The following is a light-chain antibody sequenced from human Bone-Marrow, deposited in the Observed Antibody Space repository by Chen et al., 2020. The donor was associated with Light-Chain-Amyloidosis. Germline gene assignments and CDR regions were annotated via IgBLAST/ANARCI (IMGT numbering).Light chain of an antibody. CDR3: QHADSFPPYA. CDR2: LAS. Sequence: DIQMTQSPSSVSASLGDRVNITCRASQGISSWLAWYQQKPGKAPKLLIYLASILERGVPSRLSGSGSGTDFTLTISSLQPEDFATYHCQHADSFPPYAFGQGTKVEIK. V-gene: IGKV1D-12*01. J-gene: IGKJ2*01. CDR1: QGISSW.